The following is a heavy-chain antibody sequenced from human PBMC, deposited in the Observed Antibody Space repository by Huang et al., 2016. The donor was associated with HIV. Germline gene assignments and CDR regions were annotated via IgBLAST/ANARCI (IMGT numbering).Heavy chain of an antibody. V-gene: IGHV3-23*01. J-gene: IGHJ5*02. CDR1: GFSFSSYT. D-gene: IGHD6-19*01. Sequence: EVKLLESGGGLVQTGGCLRLSCAASGFSFSSYTLTWVRQAPGKALEWVSSIRGSDNTTFDAVSVKGRFTIARDNSKNTLYLQMKSLRVDDTAVYYCAKDRVAGTGHCFDPWGQGTLVTVSS. CDR3: AKDRVAGTGHCFDP. CDR2: IRGSDNTT.